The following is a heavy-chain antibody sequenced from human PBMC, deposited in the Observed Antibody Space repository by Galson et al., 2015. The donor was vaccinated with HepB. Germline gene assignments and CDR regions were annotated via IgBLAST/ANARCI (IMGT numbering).Heavy chain of an antibody. CDR2: ISFDGNKN. J-gene: IGHJ6*02. Sequence: SLRLSCAVSGLTSSTHWISWVRQTPGKGLEWVAVISFDGNKNSLVDSVKGRFTVSRDNSQNTLFLQMNSLTVEDTGVYYCARSRPTRFHYYYGMDVWGQGTTVTVS. CDR3: ARSRPTRFHYYYGMDV. CDR1: GLTSSTHW. V-gene: IGHV3-30*03. D-gene: IGHD1-1*01.